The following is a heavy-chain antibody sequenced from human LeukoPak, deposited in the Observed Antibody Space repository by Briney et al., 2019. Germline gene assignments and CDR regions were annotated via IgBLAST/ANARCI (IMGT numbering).Heavy chain of an antibody. V-gene: IGHV3-23*01. D-gene: IGHD3-22*01. CDR3: AKDPQAWLPKYYFDY. CDR1: EFTFSSYA. CDR2: ISGSGGST. Sequence: PGGSLRLSCAASEFTFSSYAMSWVRQAPGKGLEWVSAISGSGGSTYYADSVKGRFTISRDNSKNTLYLQMNSLRAEDTAVYYCAKDPQAWLPKYYFDYWGQGTLVTVSS. J-gene: IGHJ4*02.